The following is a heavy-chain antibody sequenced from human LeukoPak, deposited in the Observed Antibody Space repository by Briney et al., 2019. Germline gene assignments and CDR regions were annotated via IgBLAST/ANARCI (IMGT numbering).Heavy chain of an antibody. V-gene: IGHV1-69*05. CDR3: ARGSGYSYGFGY. CDR1: GGTFSSYA. J-gene: IGHJ4*02. Sequence: SVKVSCKASGGTFSSYAISWVRQAPGQGLEWMGGIIPIFGTANYAQKFQGRVTITTDESTSTAYMELSSLGSEDTAVYYCARGSGYSYGFGYWGQGTLVTVSS. CDR2: IIPIFGTA. D-gene: IGHD5-18*01.